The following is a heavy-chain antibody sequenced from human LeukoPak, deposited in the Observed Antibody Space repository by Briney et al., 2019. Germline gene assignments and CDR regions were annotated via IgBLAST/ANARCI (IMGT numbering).Heavy chain of an antibody. CDR1: GFTFSSYG. V-gene: IGHV3-30*02. J-gene: IGHJ4*02. CDR2: IRYDGSNK. CDR3: AKDRGSSSTLLDY. Sequence: PGGSLRLSCAASGFTFSSYGMHWVRQAPGKGLEWVAFIRYDGSNKYYADSVKGRFTISRDNSKNTLYLQMNSLRAEDTAVYYCAKDRGSSSTLLDYWGQGTLVTVSS. D-gene: IGHD6-6*01.